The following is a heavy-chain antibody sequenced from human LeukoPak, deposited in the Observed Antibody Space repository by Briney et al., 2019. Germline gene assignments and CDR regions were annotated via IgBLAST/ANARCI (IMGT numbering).Heavy chain of an antibody. D-gene: IGHD5-18*01. CDR2: IYSGGST. CDR1: GFTVSSNY. Sequence: GGSLRLSCAASGFTVSSNYMSWVRQAPGKGLEWVSVIYSGGSTYYADSVKGRFTISRDNSKNTLYLQMNSLRAEDTAVYYCASFTAMEYYFDYWGQGTLVTVSS. CDR3: ASFTAMEYYFDY. V-gene: IGHV3-66*01. J-gene: IGHJ4*02.